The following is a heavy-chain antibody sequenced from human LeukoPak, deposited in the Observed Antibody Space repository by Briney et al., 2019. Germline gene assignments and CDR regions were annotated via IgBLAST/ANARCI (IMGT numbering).Heavy chain of an antibody. CDR2: ISAYNGNT. CDR1: GYTFTSYG. Sequence: ASVKVSCEASGYTFTSYGISWVRQAPGQGREWMGWISAYNGNTNYAQKLQGRVTMTTDTSTSTAYMELRSLRSNDTAVYYCARDYYDSSGYYYFDYWGQGTLVTVSS. CDR3: ARDYYDSSGYYYFDY. V-gene: IGHV1-18*01. D-gene: IGHD3-22*01. J-gene: IGHJ4*02.